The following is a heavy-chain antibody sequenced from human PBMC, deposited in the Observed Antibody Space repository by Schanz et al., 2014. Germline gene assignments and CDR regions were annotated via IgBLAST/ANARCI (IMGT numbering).Heavy chain of an antibody. V-gene: IGHV3-53*01. CDR2: MYINSGST. Sequence: EVQLVESGGGLIQPGGSLRLSCAVSGFTVNTNYMSWVRQAPGKGLEWISSMYINSGSTQYADSVKGRFIISRDSSKNTLFLQMNSLGAEDTAVYYCARDDAWAFDYWGHGTLVTVSS. CDR3: ARDDAWAFDY. CDR1: GFTVNTNY. J-gene: IGHJ4*01. D-gene: IGHD7-27*01.